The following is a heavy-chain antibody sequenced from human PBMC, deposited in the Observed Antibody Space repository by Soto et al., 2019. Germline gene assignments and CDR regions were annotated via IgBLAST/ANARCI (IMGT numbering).Heavy chain of an antibody. D-gene: IGHD3-16*01. J-gene: IGHJ4*02. CDR3: GGGEAGPNKY. CDR1: GASFTGHY. Sequence: QVQLQQWGAGLLKPSATLSLTCTVHGASFTGHYWSWVRQSPGKGLEWIGEMNHLGSSNYNPSLKSRVTLSVDTSKKQFSLNLRSVTAVDTAVYFCGGGEAGPNKYWGQGTLVTVSS. V-gene: IGHV4-34*01. CDR2: MNHLGSS.